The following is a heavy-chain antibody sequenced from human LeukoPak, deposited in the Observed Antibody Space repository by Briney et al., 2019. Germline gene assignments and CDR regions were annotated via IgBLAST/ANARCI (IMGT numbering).Heavy chain of an antibody. CDR1: GFTFSSYA. J-gene: IGHJ4*02. V-gene: IGHV3-30*04. CDR2: ISYEGSNK. Sequence: PGGSLRLSCAASGFTFSSYAMHWVRQAPGKGLEWVAVISYEGSNKYYADSVKGRFTISRDNSKNTLYLQMNSLRAEDTAVYYCARDDLLWFGELPYYWGQGTLVTVSS. D-gene: IGHD3-10*01. CDR3: ARDDLLWFGELPYY.